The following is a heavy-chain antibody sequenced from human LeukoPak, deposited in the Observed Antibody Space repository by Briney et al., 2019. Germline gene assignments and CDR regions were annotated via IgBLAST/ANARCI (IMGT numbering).Heavy chain of an antibody. Sequence: GGSLRLSCAASGFTFSSYWMSWVRQAPGKGLEWVANIKQDGSEKYYVDSVKGRFTISRDNAKNSLYLQMNSLRAEDTAVYYCARESDILTGYNLFDYWGQGTLVTVSS. V-gene: IGHV3-7*01. CDR3: ARESDILTGYNLFDY. CDR1: GFTFSSYW. CDR2: IKQDGSEK. D-gene: IGHD3-9*01. J-gene: IGHJ4*02.